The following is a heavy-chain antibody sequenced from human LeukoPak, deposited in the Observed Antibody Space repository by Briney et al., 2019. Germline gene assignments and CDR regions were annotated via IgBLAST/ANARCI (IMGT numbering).Heavy chain of an antibody. CDR2: INPNSGGT. V-gene: IGHV1-2*06. CDR1: GYTFTGYY. D-gene: IGHD3-22*01. J-gene: IGHJ4*02. Sequence: GASVKVSCKASGYTFTGYYMHWVRQAPGQGLEWMGRINPNSGGTNYAQKFQGRVTMTRDTSISTAYMELSRPRSDDTAVYYCASVGYDSSGYSPYYFDYWGQGTLVTFSS. CDR3: ASVGYDSSGYSPYYFDY.